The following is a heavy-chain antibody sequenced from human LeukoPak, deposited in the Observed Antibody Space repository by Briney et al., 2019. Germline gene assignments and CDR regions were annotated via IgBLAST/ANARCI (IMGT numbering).Heavy chain of an antibody. CDR1: GFPFSGYG. V-gene: IGHV3-33*06. Sequence: PGGSLRLPCAGSGFPFSGYGMHWVRRAPGKGLEWVAVIWYDGSNKYYADSVKGRFTISRDNSKNTLYLQMNSLRAEDTAVYYCAKGMTTVTRVMKPFDYWGQGTLVTVSS. D-gene: IGHD4-17*01. J-gene: IGHJ4*02. CDR3: AKGMTTVTRVMKPFDY. CDR2: IWYDGSNK.